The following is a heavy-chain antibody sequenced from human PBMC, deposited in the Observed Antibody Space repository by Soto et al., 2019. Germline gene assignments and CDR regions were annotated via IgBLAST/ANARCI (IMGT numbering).Heavy chain of an antibody. D-gene: IGHD6-13*01. CDR2: ISTYNGNT. V-gene: IGHV1-18*01. CDR3: ARAPAPLYSSSWYYFDY. J-gene: IGHJ4*02. Sequence: GASVKVSCKASGYTFTSYGISWVRQAPGQGLEWMGWISTYNGNTKYAQKLQGRVTMTTDTSTSTAYMELRSLRSDDTAVYYCARAPAPLYSSSWYYFDYWGQGTLVTVSS. CDR1: GYTFTSYG.